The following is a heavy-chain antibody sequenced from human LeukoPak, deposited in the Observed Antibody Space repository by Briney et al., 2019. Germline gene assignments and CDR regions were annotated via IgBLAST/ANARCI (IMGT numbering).Heavy chain of an antibody. CDR2: ISYDGSNK. V-gene: IGHV3-30-3*01. Sequence: GRSLRLSCAASGFTFSGYAVHWVRQAPGKGLEWVAVISYDGSNKYYADSVKGRFTISRDYSKNTLYLQMNSLRAEDTAVYYCARDGLVRFLEWLSNLDYWGQGTLVTVSS. CDR3: ARDGLVRFLEWLSNLDY. CDR1: GFTFSGYA. D-gene: IGHD3-3*01. J-gene: IGHJ4*02.